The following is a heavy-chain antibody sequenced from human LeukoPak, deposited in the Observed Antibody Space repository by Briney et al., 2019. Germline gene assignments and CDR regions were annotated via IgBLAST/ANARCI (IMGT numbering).Heavy chain of an antibody. J-gene: IGHJ4*02. CDR1: GGSISSSNW. V-gene: IGHV4-4*02. CDR3: ARDNAPYYGSGKVY. Sequence: PSETLSLTCAVSGGSISSSNWWSWVRQPPGKGLEWIGEIYHSGSTNYNPSLKSRVTISVDKSKNQFSLKLSSVTAADTAVYYCARDNAPYYGSGKVYWGQGTLVTVSS. D-gene: IGHD3-10*01. CDR2: IYHSGST.